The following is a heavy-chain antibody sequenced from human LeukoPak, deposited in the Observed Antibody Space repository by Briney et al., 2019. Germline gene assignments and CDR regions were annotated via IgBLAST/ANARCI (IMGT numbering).Heavy chain of an antibody. Sequence: ASVKVSCKASGGTFSSYAISWVRQAPGQGLEWMGGIIPIFGTANYAQKFQGRVTITADESTSTAYMELSSLRSEDTAVYYCARRWSDAFDMWGQGTMVTVSS. CDR3: ARRWSDAFDM. CDR2: IIPIFGTA. V-gene: IGHV1-69*13. J-gene: IGHJ3*02. D-gene: IGHD2-15*01. CDR1: GGTFSSYA.